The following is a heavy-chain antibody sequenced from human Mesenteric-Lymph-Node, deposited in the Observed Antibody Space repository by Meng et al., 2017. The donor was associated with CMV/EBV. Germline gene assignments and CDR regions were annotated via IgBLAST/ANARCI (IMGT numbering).Heavy chain of an antibody. CDR3: AKGQWLAPYNLDY. Sequence: GGSLRLSCAASGFTFSSYALHWVRQAPGKGLEWVALISSDGTNQYYADSMRGRFTISRDNSKNTLYLQMNSLRAEDTAVYYCAKGQWLAPYNLDYWGQGTPVTVSS. CDR2: ISSDGTNQ. CDR1: GFTFSSYA. D-gene: IGHD6-19*01. V-gene: IGHV3-30-3*01. J-gene: IGHJ4*02.